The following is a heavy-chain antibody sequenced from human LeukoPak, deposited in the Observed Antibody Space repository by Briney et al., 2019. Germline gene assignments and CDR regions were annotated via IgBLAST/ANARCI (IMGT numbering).Heavy chain of an antibody. CDR2: INSDGRRT. J-gene: IGHJ4*02. Sequence: GGSLRLSCKVSIFAFSTYWKHWVRQAPGEAVVWVSRINSDGRRTNYEDSVKGRFTSSRDNAKKTLYLQMNRLRAEDTAVYDCATVTTVTPHWGQGTLVTVYS. CDR3: ATVTTVTPH. V-gene: IGHV3-74*01. CDR1: IFAFSTYW. D-gene: IGHD4-17*01.